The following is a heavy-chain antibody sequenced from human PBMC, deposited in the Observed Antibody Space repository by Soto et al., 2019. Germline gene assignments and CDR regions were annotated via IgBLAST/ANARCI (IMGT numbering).Heavy chain of an antibody. CDR2: IYHSGST. J-gene: IGHJ6*02. CDR3: ARAWPSVDSYGSGVMDV. V-gene: IGHV4-4*02. Sequence: QVQLQESGPGLVKPSGTLSVTCAVSGGSISSSNWWNWVRQPPGKGLEWIGEIYHSGSTNYNPSLRSRGTISLDKSKNQCSLRVKSVTAADTAEDYCARAWPSVDSYGSGVMDVWGQGTTVTVSS. D-gene: IGHD5-18*01. CDR1: GGSISSSNW.